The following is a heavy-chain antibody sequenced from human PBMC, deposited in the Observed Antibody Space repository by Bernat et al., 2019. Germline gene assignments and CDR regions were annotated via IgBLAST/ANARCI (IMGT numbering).Heavy chain of an antibody. CDR3: ARDRGTEVVFGKGGAFDI. CDR1: GFTFSSFG. D-gene: IGHD3-22*01. Sequence: QVHLVESGGGVVQPGRSLRLSCAASGFTFSSFGMHWVRQAPGKGLEWLAVIWYDGSNQYYADSVKGQFTISRDNSKNTLYLQMNSLRAEDTAVYYCARDRGTEVVFGKGGAFDIWGQGTTVTVSS. CDR2: IWYDGSNQ. V-gene: IGHV3-33*01. J-gene: IGHJ3*02.